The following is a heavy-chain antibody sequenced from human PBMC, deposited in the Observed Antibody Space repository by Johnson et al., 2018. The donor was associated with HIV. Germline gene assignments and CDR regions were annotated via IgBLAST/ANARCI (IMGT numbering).Heavy chain of an antibody. V-gene: IGHV3-30-3*01. CDR3: ARVDRPYYYDSSDAPNAFDI. J-gene: IGHJ3*02. Sequence: QVQLVESGGGVVQPGRSLRLSCAASGFTFSSYAMHWVRQAPGKGLEWVAVISYDGSNKYYADSVKGRFTISRDNSKTTLYLQMNNLRAEDTAVYYCARVDRPYYYDSSDAPNAFDIWGQGTMVTVSS. D-gene: IGHD3-22*01. CDR1: GFTFSSYA. CDR2: ISYDGSNK.